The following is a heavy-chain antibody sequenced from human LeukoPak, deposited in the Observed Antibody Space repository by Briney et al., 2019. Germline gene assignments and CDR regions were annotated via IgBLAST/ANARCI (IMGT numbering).Heavy chain of an antibody. Sequence: SVKVSCKASGGTFSSYAISWVRQAPGQGLEWMGGIIPIFGTANYAQKLQGRVTMTTDTSTSTAYMDLRSLRSDDTAVYYCARDQFYRPYRGEAISFDYWGQGTLVTVSS. CDR1: GGTFSSYA. D-gene: IGHD3-10*01. CDR2: IIPIFGTA. CDR3: ARDQFYRPYRGEAISFDY. J-gene: IGHJ4*02. V-gene: IGHV1-69*05.